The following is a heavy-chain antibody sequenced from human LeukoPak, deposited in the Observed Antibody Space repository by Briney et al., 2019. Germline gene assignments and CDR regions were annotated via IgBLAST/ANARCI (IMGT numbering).Heavy chain of an antibody. J-gene: IGHJ4*02. CDR3: AKAGYSSSWPLDY. D-gene: IGHD6-13*01. Sequence: GGSLRLSCAASGFAFSSYWMHWVRQAPGKGLVWVSRINSDGSSTTYADSVKGRFTISRDNSKNTLFLEMNSLRVEDTAVYYCAKAGYSSSWPLDYWGQGTQVTVSS. CDR1: GFAFSSYW. V-gene: IGHV3-74*01. CDR2: INSDGSST.